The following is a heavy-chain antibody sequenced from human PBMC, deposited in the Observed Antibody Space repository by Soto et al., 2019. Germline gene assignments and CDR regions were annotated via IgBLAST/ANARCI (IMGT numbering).Heavy chain of an antibody. D-gene: IGHD5-18*01. Sequence: QVQLVESGGGVVQPGRSLRLSCAASGFTFSSYGMHWVRQAPGKGLEWVAVISYDGSNKYYADSVKGRFTISRDNSKNTLYLQMNSLRAEDTAVYYCAKDLEPFIYSPDYWGQGTLVTVSS. CDR1: GFTFSSYG. CDR2: ISYDGSNK. J-gene: IGHJ4*02. V-gene: IGHV3-30*18. CDR3: AKDLEPFIYSPDY.